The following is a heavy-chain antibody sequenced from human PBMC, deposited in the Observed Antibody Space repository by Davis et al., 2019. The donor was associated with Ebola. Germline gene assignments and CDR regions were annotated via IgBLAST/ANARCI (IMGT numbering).Heavy chain of an antibody. CDR2: ISAYNGNT. J-gene: IGHJ4*02. CDR3: AREGPSNYYDSSGYSDY. V-gene: IGHV1-18*01. Sequence: ASVKVSCKASGYTFTSYGISWVRQAPGQGLEWMGWISAYNGNTNYAQKLQGRVTMTTDTSTSTAYMELRSLRSDDTAVYYCAREGPSNYYDSSGYSDYWGQGTLVTVSS. CDR1: GYTFTSYG. D-gene: IGHD3-22*01.